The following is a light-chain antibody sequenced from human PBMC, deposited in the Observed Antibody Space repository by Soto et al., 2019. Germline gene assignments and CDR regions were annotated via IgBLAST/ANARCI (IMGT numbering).Light chain of an antibody. Sequence: IQLTQSPSSLSASVGDRVIISCRASQGIANFLAWYQQKRGKAPKLLIYGASTLQSGVPSRFSGSGSGTDFTLTISSLQPEDFATYYWQQLNSFPIPFGPGTKVDIQ. V-gene: IGKV1-9*01. J-gene: IGKJ3*01. CDR2: GAS. CDR3: QQLNSFPIP. CDR1: QGIANF.